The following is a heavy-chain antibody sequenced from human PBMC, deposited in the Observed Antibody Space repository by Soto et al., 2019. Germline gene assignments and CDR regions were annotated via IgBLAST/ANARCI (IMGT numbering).Heavy chain of an antibody. CDR1: RFTFSSYE. CDR2: ISSSGSTI. J-gene: IGHJ4*02. V-gene: IGHV3-48*03. CDR3: ARGPYGQCLN. Sequence: GGSLRLSCAASRFTFSSYEMNWVRQAPGKGLEWVSYISSSGSTIYYADSVKGRFTISRDNAKNSLYLQMNSLRAEDTAAYYCARGPYGQCLNWGQGTLVTVSS. D-gene: IGHD4-17*01.